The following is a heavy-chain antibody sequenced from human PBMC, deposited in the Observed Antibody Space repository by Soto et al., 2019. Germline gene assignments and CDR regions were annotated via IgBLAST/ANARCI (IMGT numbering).Heavy chain of an antibody. CDR1: GFNFGVFG. CDR2: LSYEGSEE. J-gene: IGHJ4*02. Sequence: QVRLVESGGGVVQPGRSLRLSCAASGFNFGVFGMHWVRQAPGKGLEWLSVLSYEGSEEYYADSVRGRFTISRENSKNPLFLPMDSLRVDDTGVYYCALTRRSSLLEVAGPGFEYWGQGTLVTVS. D-gene: IGHD6-19*01. V-gene: IGHV3-30*03. CDR3: ALTRRSSLLEVAGPGFEY.